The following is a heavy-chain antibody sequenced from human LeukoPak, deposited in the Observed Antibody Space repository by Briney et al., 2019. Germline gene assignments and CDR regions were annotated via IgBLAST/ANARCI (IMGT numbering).Heavy chain of an antibody. CDR1: GFTFSSYA. CDR3: ARDLLRFVSSAFDI. V-gene: IGHV3-30-3*01. D-gene: IGHD2-2*01. Sequence: GRSLRLSRAASGFTFSSYAMHWVRQAPGKGLEWVAVISYDGSNKYYADSVKGRFTISRDNSKNTLYLQMNSLRAEDTAVYYCARDLLRFVSSAFDIWGQGTMVTVSS. CDR2: ISYDGSNK. J-gene: IGHJ3*02.